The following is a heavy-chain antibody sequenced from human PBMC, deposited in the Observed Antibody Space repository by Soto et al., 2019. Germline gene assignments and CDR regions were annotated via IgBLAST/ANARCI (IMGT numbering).Heavy chain of an antibody. Sequence: PGGSLRLSCAASGFTFSNAWMSWVRQAPGKGLERVGRIKSKTDGGTTDYAAPVKGRFTISRGDSKNTLYLQMNSLKTEDTAVYYCTTDLWFGVPDAFDIWGQGTMVTVSS. V-gene: IGHV3-15*01. D-gene: IGHD3-10*01. CDR2: IKSKTDGGTT. CDR1: GFTFSNAW. CDR3: TTDLWFGVPDAFDI. J-gene: IGHJ3*02.